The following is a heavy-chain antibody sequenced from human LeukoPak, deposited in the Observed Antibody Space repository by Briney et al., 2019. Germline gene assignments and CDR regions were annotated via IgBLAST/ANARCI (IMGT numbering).Heavy chain of an antibody. CDR2: IYPGGSDT. J-gene: IGHJ4*02. Sequence: RGESLKISCKGFGYSFTYYWIGWVRQMPGKGLEWMGIIYPGGSDTRYSPSFQGQVTISADKSISTAYLQWSSLKASDTAMYYCARQSGTHFDYWGQGTLVTVSS. D-gene: IGHD3/OR15-3a*01. CDR1: GYSFTYYW. V-gene: IGHV5-51*01. CDR3: ARQSGTHFDY.